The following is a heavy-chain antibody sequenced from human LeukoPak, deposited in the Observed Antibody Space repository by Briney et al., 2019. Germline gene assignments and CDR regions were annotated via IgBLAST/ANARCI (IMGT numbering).Heavy chain of an antibody. CDR2: MNPNSGNT. J-gene: IGHJ4*02. CDR1: GYTFTSYY. Sequence: ASVKVSCKASGYTFTSYYIHGVRQATGRGFEWMGWMNPNSGNTGYAQKFQGRVTITRNTSMISAYMELNSLGSEDTGGYGCARGEVGGYWGQGTLVTVSS. V-gene: IGHV1-8*03. D-gene: IGHD2-15*01. CDR3: ARGEVGGY.